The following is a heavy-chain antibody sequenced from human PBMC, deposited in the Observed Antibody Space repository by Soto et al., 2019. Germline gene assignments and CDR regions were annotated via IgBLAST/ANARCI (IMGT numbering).Heavy chain of an antibody. CDR3: GTGALAAAGTDPSFDY. Sequence: EVQLVESGGGLVQPGGSLRLSCAASGFTFSSYSMNWVRQAPGKGLEWVSYISSSSSTIYYADSVKGRFTISRDNAKNSLYLQMNSLRDEDTAVYYCGTGALAAAGTDPSFDYWGQGTLVTVSS. J-gene: IGHJ4*02. CDR1: GFTFSSYS. V-gene: IGHV3-48*02. CDR2: ISSSSSTI. D-gene: IGHD6-13*01.